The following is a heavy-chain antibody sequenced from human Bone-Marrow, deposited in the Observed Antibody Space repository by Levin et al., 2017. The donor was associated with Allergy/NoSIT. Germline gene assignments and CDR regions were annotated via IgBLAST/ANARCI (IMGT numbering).Heavy chain of an antibody. CDR2: IKQDGSEK. Sequence: PGGSLRLSCAASGFTFSSYWMSWVRQAPGKGLEWVANIKQDGSEKYYVDSVKGRFTISRDNAKNSLYLQMNSLRAEDTAVYYCARDTKYQLIYYGMDVWGQGTTVTVSS. V-gene: IGHV3-7*04. J-gene: IGHJ6*02. CDR3: ARDTKYQLIYYGMDV. D-gene: IGHD2-2*01. CDR1: GFTFSSYW.